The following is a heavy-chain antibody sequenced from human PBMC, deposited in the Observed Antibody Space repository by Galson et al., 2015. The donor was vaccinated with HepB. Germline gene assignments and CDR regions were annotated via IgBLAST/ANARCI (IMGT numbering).Heavy chain of an antibody. J-gene: IGHJ4*02. CDR2: ISGSGGST. CDR1: GFTFSSYA. CDR3: AKDVWHTGNDYGDPRGLFDY. V-gene: IGHV3-23*01. Sequence: SLRLSCAASGFTFSSYAMSWVRQAPGKGLEWVSAISGSGGSTYYADSVKGRFTISRDNSKNTLYLQMNSLRAEDTAVYYCAKDVWHTGNDYGDPRGLFDYWGQGTLVTVSS. D-gene: IGHD4-17*01.